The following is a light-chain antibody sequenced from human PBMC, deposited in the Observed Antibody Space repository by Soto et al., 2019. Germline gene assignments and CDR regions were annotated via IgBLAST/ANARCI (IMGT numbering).Light chain of an antibody. CDR2: GIS. J-gene: IGKJ2*01. CDR1: QSVSNRY. Sequence: ESVLTQSPGTLSLSPGERATLSCRASQSVSNRYFAWYQQKPGQAPRLLIYGISSRATGIPDRFSGSGSGTDFTLTISRLEPEDFVVYYFQQYSTLPHTVGQGTKLEVK. CDR3: QQYSTLPHT. V-gene: IGKV3-20*01.